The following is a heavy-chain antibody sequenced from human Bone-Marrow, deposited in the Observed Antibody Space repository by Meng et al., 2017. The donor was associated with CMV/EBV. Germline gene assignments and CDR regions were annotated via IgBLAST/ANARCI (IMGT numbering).Heavy chain of an antibody. CDR3: AKGRYSSLYYFDY. CDR2: ISWNSGSI. J-gene: IGHJ4*02. D-gene: IGHD6-13*01. Sequence: GGSLRLPCAASGFPFDDYAMHWVRQAPGKGLEWVSGISWNSGSIGYADSVKGRFTMSRDNAKNSLYLQMNSLRAEDTALYYCAKGRYSSLYYFDYWGQGTLVTVSS. V-gene: IGHV3-9*01. CDR1: GFPFDDYA.